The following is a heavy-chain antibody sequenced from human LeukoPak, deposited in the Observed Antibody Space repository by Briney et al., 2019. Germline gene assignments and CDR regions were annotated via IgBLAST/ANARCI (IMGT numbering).Heavy chain of an antibody. D-gene: IGHD3-10*01. Sequence: SSETLSLTCAVYGGSFSGYYWSWIRQPPGKGLEWIGSIYYSGSTYYNPSLKSRVTISVDTSKNQFSLKLSSVTAADTAVYYCVTALRGVISFYFDYWGQGTLVTVSS. V-gene: IGHV4-34*01. CDR3: VTALRGVISFYFDY. J-gene: IGHJ4*02. CDR2: IYYSGST. CDR1: GGSFSGYY.